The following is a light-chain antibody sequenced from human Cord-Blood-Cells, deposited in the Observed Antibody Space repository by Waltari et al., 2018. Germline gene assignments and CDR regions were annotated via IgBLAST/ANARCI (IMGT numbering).Light chain of an antibody. J-gene: IGKJ2*01. CDR2: AAS. Sequence: DIQMTQSPSSLSASVGDRVTITCRASQSISSYLNWYQQKPGKAPKLLIYAASSLQSGVPSRFSGSGSGTDFTLTICSLQPEDFATYYCQQSYSTPRTFGQGTKREIK. CDR1: QSISSY. CDR3: QQSYSTPRT. V-gene: IGKV1-39*01.